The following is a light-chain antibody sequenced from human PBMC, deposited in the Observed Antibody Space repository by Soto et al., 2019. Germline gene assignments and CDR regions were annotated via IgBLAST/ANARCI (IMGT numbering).Light chain of an antibody. Sequence: EIVLTQSPATLSLSPGERATLSCMASQSVANYLAWYQQRPGQAPRLLIYDASNSATGIPDRFRGSGSGTDFTLTISSLEPEDFAVYYCQQRSNWPLTFGGGTKLEIK. CDR3: QQRSNWPLT. J-gene: IGKJ4*01. CDR2: DAS. CDR1: QSVANY. V-gene: IGKV3-11*01.